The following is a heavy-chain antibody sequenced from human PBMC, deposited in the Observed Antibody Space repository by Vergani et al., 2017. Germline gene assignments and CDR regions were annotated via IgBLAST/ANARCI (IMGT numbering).Heavy chain of an antibody. CDR1: GFTFDDYA. J-gene: IGHJ6*03. CDR3: AKGGYYDILTGYYYYYYMDV. Sequence: EVQLVESGGVVVQPGGSLRLSCAASGFTFDDYAMHWVRQAPGKGLEWVSLISWDGGSTYYADSVKGRFTISRDNSKNSLYLQMNSLRAEDTALYYCAKGGYYDILTGYYYYYYMDVRGKGTTVTVSS. CDR2: ISWDGGST. V-gene: IGHV3-43D*04. D-gene: IGHD3-9*01.